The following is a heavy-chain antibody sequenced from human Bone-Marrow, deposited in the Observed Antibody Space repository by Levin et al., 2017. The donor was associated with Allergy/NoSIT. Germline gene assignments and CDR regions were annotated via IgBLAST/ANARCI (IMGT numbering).Heavy chain of an antibody. CDR1: GGSITSADDY. CDR2: IYYNGHT. D-gene: IGHD7-27*01. CDR3: ARTGDWYFDL. Sequence: SETLSLTCTVSGGSITSADDYWSWIRQAPGKGLEWIGYIYYNGHTYYNPSLESRITISIDTPKNQFSLKLTSVTAADTAVYYCARTGDWYFDLWGRGTLVTVSA. J-gene: IGHJ2*01. V-gene: IGHV4-30-4*01.